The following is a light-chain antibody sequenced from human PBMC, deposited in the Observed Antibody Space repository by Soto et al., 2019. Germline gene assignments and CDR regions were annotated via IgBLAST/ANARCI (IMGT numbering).Light chain of an antibody. V-gene: IGLV1-36*01. J-gene: IGLJ2*01. Sequence: QSVLTLPPSVSEAPRQRVTISCSGSSSNIGNNAVNWYQQLPGKAPKLLIYYDDLLPSGVSDRFSGSKSGTSASLAISGLQSEDEADYYCAAWDDSLNALVFGGGTKLTVL. CDR1: SSNIGNNA. CDR2: YDD. CDR3: AAWDDSLNALV.